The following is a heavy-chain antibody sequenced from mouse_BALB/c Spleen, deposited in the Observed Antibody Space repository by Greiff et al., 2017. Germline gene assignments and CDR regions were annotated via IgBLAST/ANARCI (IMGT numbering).Heavy chain of an antibody. CDR1: GFNIKDYY. Sequence: VQLKQSGAELVRPGALVKLSCKASGFNIKDYYMHWVKQRPEQGLEWIGWIDPENGNTIYDPKFQGKASITADTSSNTAYLQLSSLTSEDTAVYYCAGDGNYEAYWGQGTLVTVSA. CDR3: AGDGNYEAY. D-gene: IGHD2-1*01. J-gene: IGHJ3*01. CDR2: IDPENGNT. V-gene: IGHV14-1*02.